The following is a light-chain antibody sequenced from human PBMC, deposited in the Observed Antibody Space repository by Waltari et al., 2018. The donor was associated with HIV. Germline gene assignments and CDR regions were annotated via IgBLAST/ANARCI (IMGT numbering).Light chain of an antibody. J-gene: IGLJ3*02. CDR1: RSHIGAGYD. CDR3: QSYDNSLSAWV. CDR2: GNS. Sequence: QSVLTQPPSVSGAPGQRVTISCTGSRSHIGAGYDVLWYQQLPGTTPKLLVYGNSNRPSGVPDRFSGSKSATSASLAITGLQAEDEADYYCQSYDNSLSAWVFGGGTKLTVL. V-gene: IGLV1-40*01.